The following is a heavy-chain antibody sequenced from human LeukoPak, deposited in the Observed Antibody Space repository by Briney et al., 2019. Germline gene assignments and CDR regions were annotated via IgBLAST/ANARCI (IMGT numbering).Heavy chain of an antibody. V-gene: IGHV1-46*01. Sequence: ASVKVSCEASGYTFTSYYMHWVRQAPGQGLEWMGIINPSGGSTSYAQKFQGRVTMTRDTSTSTVYMELSSLRSEDTAVYYCARDSYPLFYDSSGYYPDYWGQGTLVTVSS. CDR1: GYTFTSYY. CDR2: INPSGGST. D-gene: IGHD3-22*01. J-gene: IGHJ4*02. CDR3: ARDSYPLFYDSSGYYPDY.